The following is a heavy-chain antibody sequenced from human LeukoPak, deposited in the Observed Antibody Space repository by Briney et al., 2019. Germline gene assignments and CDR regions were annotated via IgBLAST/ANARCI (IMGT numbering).Heavy chain of an antibody. J-gene: IGHJ4*02. Sequence: PGGSLRLSCAASGFTFDDYAMHWVRQAPGKGLEWVSGISWNSGSIGYADSVKGRFTISRDNAKKSLYLQLNSLRVEDTAVYYCARWGLGPSFDYWGQGTRVNVSS. CDR2: ISWNSGSI. V-gene: IGHV3-9*01. CDR3: ARWGLGPSFDY. CDR1: GFTFDDYA. D-gene: IGHD1-26*01.